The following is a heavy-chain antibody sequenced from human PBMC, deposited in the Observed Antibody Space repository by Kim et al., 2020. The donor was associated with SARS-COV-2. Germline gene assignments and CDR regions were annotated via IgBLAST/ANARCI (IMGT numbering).Heavy chain of an antibody. J-gene: IGHJ6*02. D-gene: IGHD3-16*01. CDR1: GGSISSYY. CDR2: IYYSGST. Sequence: SETLSLTCTVSGGSISSYYWSWIRQPPGKGLEWIGYIYYSGSTNYNPSLKSRVTISVDTSKNQFSLKLSSVTAADTAVYYCARGTRLGLAPYYYYGMDVWGQGTTVTVSS. CDR3: ARGTRLGLAPYYYYGMDV. V-gene: IGHV4-59*01.